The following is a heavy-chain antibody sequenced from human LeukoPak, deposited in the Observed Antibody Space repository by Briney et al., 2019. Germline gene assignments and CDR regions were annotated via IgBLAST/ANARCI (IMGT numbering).Heavy chain of an antibody. Sequence: GGSLRLSCAASGFTFDDYAMHWVRQAPGKGLEWVSLISWDGGSTYYADSVKGRFTISRDNSKNSLYLQMNSLRAEDTALYYCAKERGGYRGSGGGLDYWGKGTTVTISS. CDR2: ISWDGGST. J-gene: IGHJ6*04. V-gene: IGHV3-43D*03. CDR1: GFTFDDYA. CDR3: AKERGGYRGSGGGLDY. D-gene: IGHD5-12*01.